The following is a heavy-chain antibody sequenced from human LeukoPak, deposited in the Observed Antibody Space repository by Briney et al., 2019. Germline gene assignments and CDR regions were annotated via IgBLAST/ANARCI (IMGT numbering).Heavy chain of an antibody. CDR1: GFTFSSYA. CDR3: ARVRRYFDWLLPYYFDY. Sequence: GSLRLSCAASGFTFSSYAMHWVHQAPGKGLEYVSAISSNGGSTYYANSVKGRFTISRDNSKNTLYLQMGSLRAEDMAVYYCARVRRYFDWLLPYYFDYWGQGTLVTVS. V-gene: IGHV3-64*01. J-gene: IGHJ4*02. D-gene: IGHD3-9*01. CDR2: ISSNGGST.